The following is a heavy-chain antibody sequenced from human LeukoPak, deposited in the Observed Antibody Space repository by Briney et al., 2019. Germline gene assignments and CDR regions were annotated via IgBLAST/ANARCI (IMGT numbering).Heavy chain of an antibody. Sequence: GSLRLSCAASGFTFSSYAMHWVRQAPGKGLGWVAVISYDGSNKYYADSVKGRFTISRDNSKNTVYLQMNSLRGEDTALYHCARGPSIAAPGDKFDYWGQGTLVTVSS. CDR1: GFTFSSYA. D-gene: IGHD6-13*01. J-gene: IGHJ4*02. CDR3: ARGPSIAAPGDKFDY. CDR2: ISYDGSNK. V-gene: IGHV3-30-3*01.